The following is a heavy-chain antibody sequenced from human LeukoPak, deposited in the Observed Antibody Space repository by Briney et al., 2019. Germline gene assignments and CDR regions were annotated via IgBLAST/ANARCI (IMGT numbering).Heavy chain of an antibody. V-gene: IGHV5-51*01. J-gene: IGHJ4*02. D-gene: IGHD4-17*01. CDR3: ARHPNDYGDYAFDY. Sequence: GESLKISCKGSGYSFTSYWIGCVRQMLEKGLEWMGIIYPGDSDTRYSPSFQGQVTISADKSISTAYLQWSSLKASDTAMYYCARHPNDYGDYAFDYWGQGTLVTVSS. CDR1: GYSFTSYW. CDR2: IYPGDSDT.